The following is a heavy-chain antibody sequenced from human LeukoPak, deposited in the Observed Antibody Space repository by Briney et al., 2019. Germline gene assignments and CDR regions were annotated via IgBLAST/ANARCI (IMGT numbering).Heavy chain of an antibody. CDR1: GFTFGDYA. D-gene: IGHD3-9*01. V-gene: IGHV3-49*04. CDR3: TRATMTYFDWLLIDY. Sequence: GGSLRLSCTASGFTFGDYAMSWVRQAPGKGLEWGGFIRSKAYGGTTEYAASVKGRFTISRDDSKSIAYLQMNSLKTEDTAVYYCTRATMTYFDWLLIDYWGQGTLVTVSS. J-gene: IGHJ4*02. CDR2: IRSKAYGGTT.